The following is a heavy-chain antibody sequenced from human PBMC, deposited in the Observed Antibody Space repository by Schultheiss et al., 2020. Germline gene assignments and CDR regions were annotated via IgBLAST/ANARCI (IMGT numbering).Heavy chain of an antibody. J-gene: IGHJ4*02. V-gene: IGHV4-31*03. CDR2: IYYSGST. CDR1: GGSISSGGYY. CDR3: ARSGGGIAARLGPKKAYRGGFDY. Sequence: SETLSLTCTVSGGSISSGGYYWSWIRQHPGKGLEWIGYIYYSGSTYYNPSLRSRVTISVDTSKNQFSLKVSSVTAADTAVYYCARSGGGIAARLGPKKAYRGGFDYWGQGTLVTVSS. D-gene: IGHD6-6*01.